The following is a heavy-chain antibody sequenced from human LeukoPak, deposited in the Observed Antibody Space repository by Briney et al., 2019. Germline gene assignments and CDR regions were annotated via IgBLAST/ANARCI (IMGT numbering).Heavy chain of an antibody. Sequence: PGGSLRLSCAVSGFTFSTYAMSWVRQAPGKGLEWVSAISGSGGSTYYADSVKGRFTISRDNSKNTLYLQMNSLRAEDTAVYYCARNLGLYDSSGYYDWGQGTLVTVSS. CDR1: GFTFSTYA. D-gene: IGHD3-22*01. J-gene: IGHJ4*02. CDR2: ISGSGGST. V-gene: IGHV3-23*01. CDR3: ARNLGLYDSSGYYD.